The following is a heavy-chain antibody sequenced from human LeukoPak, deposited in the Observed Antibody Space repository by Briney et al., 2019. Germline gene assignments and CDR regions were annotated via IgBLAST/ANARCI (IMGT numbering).Heavy chain of an antibody. V-gene: IGHV3-33*01. Sequence: GGSLRLSCAASGFTFSSYGMHWVRQAPGKGLEWVAVIWYDGSNKYYVDSVKGRFAISRDNSKNTLYLQMNSLRAEDTAVYYCARGAYGSGTYHDFDIWGQGTMVTVSS. CDR2: IWYDGSNK. D-gene: IGHD3-10*01. CDR1: GFTFSSYG. J-gene: IGHJ3*02. CDR3: ARGAYGSGTYHDFDI.